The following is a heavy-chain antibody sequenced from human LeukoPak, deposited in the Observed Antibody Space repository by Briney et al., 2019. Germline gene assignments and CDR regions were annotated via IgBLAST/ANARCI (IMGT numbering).Heavy chain of an antibody. J-gene: IGHJ5*02. V-gene: IGHV4-59*11. CDR2: IYYSGST. CDR1: GGSISSHY. CDR3: ARTYYDFWSGSPDLNWFDP. Sequence: KTSETLSLTCTVSGGSISSHYWSWIRQPPGKGLEWIGYIYYSGSTNYNPSLKSRVTISVDTSKNQFSLKLSSVTAADTAVYYCARTYYDFWSGSPDLNWFDPWGQGTLVTVSS. D-gene: IGHD3-3*01.